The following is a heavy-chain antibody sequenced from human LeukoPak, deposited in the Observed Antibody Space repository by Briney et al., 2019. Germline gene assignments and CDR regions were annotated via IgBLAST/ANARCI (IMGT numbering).Heavy chain of an antibody. J-gene: IGHJ6*02. D-gene: IGHD6-13*01. CDR1: GFTFSSYS. V-gene: IGHV3-21*01. CDR2: ISSSSSYI. CDR3: ARDGYSSRGNYYGMDV. Sequence: GGSLRLSCAASGFTFSSYSMNWVRQAPGKGLEWVSSISSSSSYIYYADSVKGRSTISRDNAKNSLYLQMNGLRAEDTAVYYCARDGYSSRGNYYGMDVWGQGTTVTVSS.